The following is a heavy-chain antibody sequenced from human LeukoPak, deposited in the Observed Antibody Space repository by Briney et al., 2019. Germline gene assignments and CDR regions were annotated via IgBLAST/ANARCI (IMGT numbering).Heavy chain of an antibody. CDR2: INPNSGGT. CDR1: GYTFTGYY. CDR3: ARVRSNDYGDYYY. D-gene: IGHD4-17*01. J-gene: IGHJ4*02. V-gene: IGHV1-2*02. Sequence: GASVKVSFKASGYTFTGYYMHWVRQAPGQGLEWMGWINPNSGGTNYAQKFQGRVTMTRDTSISTAYMELSRLRSDDTAVYYCARVRSNDYGDYYYWGQGTLVTVSS.